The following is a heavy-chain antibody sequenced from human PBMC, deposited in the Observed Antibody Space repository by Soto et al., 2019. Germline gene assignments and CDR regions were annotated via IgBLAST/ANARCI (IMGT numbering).Heavy chain of an antibody. J-gene: IGHJ4*02. CDR2: INPGDSET. CDR3: ARHATYYDILSGYYFDY. CDR1: GYIFTSYW. V-gene: IGHV5-51*01. Sequence: GESLKIACKGYGYIFTSYWIAWGRQMPGKGLEWMASINPGDSETKYSPSFQGQVTISADKSINTAYLQWSSLKASDTAMYYCARHATYYDILSGYYFDYWGQGTQVTVSS. D-gene: IGHD3-9*01.